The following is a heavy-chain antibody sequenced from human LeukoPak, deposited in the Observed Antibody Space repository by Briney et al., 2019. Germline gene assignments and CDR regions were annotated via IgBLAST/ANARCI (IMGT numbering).Heavy chain of an antibody. Sequence: GGSLRLSCAASGFTFSSYGMNWVRQAPGKGLEWVSSISSSSSYIYYADSVKGRFTISRDNAKNSLYLQMNSLRAEDTAVYYCARGTYYYDSSGSPGVDYWGQGTLVTVFS. D-gene: IGHD3-22*01. CDR2: ISSSSSYI. CDR1: GFTFSSYG. J-gene: IGHJ4*02. CDR3: ARGTYYYDSSGSPGVDY. V-gene: IGHV3-21*01.